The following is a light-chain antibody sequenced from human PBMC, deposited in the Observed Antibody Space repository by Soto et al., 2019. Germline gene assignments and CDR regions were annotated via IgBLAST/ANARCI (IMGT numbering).Light chain of an antibody. CDR1: QSVSSN. J-gene: IGKJ2*01. CDR3: QQYNNWPYT. Sequence: EIVMTQSPGTLSMSAGERATLSCRASQSVSSNLGWYQQKPGQAPRLLINGASIRATGIPARFSGSGSGTECTLTLSSLQSEDFAVYYWQQYNNWPYTLGQGTKLEIK. V-gene: IGKV3-15*01. CDR2: GAS.